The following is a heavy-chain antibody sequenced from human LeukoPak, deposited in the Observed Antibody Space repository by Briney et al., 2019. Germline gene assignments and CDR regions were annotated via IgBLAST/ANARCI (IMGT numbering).Heavy chain of an antibody. D-gene: IGHD4-17*01. V-gene: IGHV3-73*01. CDR1: GFTFSDSA. CDR3: TRLNGDLEFDY. J-gene: IGHJ4*02. Sequence: GGSLKLPCVASGFTFSDSAMHWVRQASGKGLEWVGRIGNKVNSYATAYAASVKGRFTISRDDSKSTAYLQMNSLKTEDTAVYYCTRLNGDLEFDYWGQGTLVTVSS. CDR2: IGNKVNSYAT.